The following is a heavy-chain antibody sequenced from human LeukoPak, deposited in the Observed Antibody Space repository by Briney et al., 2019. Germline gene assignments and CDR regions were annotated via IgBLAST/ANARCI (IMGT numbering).Heavy chain of an antibody. Sequence: GSLRLSCAASGFIFSNYWMSWVRQPPGKGLEWIGEIYHSGSTNYNPSLKSRVTISVDKSKNQFSLKLSSVTAADTAVYYCANLYQLPSPNYYYYGMDVWGQGTTVTVSS. CDR3: ANLYQLPSPNYYYYGMDV. CDR1: GFIFSNYW. D-gene: IGHD2-2*01. J-gene: IGHJ6*02. V-gene: IGHV4-4*02. CDR2: IYHSGST.